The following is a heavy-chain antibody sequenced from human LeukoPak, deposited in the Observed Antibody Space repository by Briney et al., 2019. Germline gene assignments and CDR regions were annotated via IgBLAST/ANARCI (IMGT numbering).Heavy chain of an antibody. CDR2: MNPNSGNT. J-gene: IGHJ4*02. D-gene: IGHD3-3*01. V-gene: IGHV1-8*01. Sequence: ASVKASCKASGYTFTSYDINWVRQATGQGLEWMGWMNPNSGNTGYAQKFQGRVTMTRNTSISTAYMELSSLRSEDTAVYYCARTTYDFWSGYYDFDYWGQGTLVTVSS. CDR1: GYTFTSYD. CDR3: ARTTYDFWSGYYDFDY.